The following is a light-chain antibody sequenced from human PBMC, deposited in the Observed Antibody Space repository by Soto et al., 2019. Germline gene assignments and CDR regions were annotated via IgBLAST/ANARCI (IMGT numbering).Light chain of an antibody. J-gene: IGKJ4*01. CDR1: QSVFYSSDNKNY. Sequence: DIVMTQSPDSLAVPLGERATIKCKSSQSVFYSSDNKNYLAWYQRKPGQPPKLVISWASTREYGVPDRFSGSGSGTDFTLTISSLQAEDVAVYYCHQYYTTPFTFGGGTKVEI. CDR3: HQYYTTPFT. V-gene: IGKV4-1*01. CDR2: WAS.